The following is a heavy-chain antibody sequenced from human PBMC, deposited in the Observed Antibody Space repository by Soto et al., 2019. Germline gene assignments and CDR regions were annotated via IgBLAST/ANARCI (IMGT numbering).Heavy chain of an antibody. D-gene: IGHD3-3*01. J-gene: IGHJ6*02. V-gene: IGHV2-70*01. CDR2: IDWDDDK. Sequence: SGPTLVNPTQTLTLTCTFSGFSLSTSGMCVSWIRQPPGKALEWLALIDWDDDKYYSTSLKTRLTISKDTSKNQVVLTMTNMDPVDTATYYCARTTRLRLPYYYGMDVWGQGTTVTVSS. CDR3: ARTTRLRLPYYYGMDV. CDR1: GFSLSTSGMC.